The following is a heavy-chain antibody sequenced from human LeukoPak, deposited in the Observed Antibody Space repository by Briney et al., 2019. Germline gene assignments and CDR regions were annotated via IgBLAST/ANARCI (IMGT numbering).Heavy chain of an antibody. Sequence: ASVKVSCKASGGTFSSYAISWVRQAPGQGLEWMGGIIPIFGTANYAQKCQGRVTITADKSTSTAYMELSSLRSEDTAVYYCAATVHYYDSSGQKYYYYYYYMDVWGKGTTVTVSS. CDR3: AATVHYYDSSGQKYYYYYYYMDV. CDR2: IIPIFGTA. D-gene: IGHD3-22*01. J-gene: IGHJ6*03. CDR1: GGTFSSYA. V-gene: IGHV1-69*06.